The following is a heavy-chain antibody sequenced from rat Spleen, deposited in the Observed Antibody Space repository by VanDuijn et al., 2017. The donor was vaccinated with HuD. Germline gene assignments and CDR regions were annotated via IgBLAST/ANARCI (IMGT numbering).Heavy chain of an antibody. CDR1: GFNFNDYW. V-gene: IGHV5-29*01. CDR2: IIYDGTGT. CDR3: ARHDLSSYHWYFDF. D-gene: IGHD1-2*01. J-gene: IGHJ1*01. Sequence: EVQLVESGGGLVQPGRSLKLSCAASGFNFNDYWMGWVRQAPGKGLEWVATIIYDGTGTYYRDSVRGRFTISRDNAKSTLYLQMNSLRSEDTATYYCARHDLSSYHWYFDFWGPGTMVTVSS.